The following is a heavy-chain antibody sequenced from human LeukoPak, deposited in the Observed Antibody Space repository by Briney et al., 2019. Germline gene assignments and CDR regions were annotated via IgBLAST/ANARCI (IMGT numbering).Heavy chain of an antibody. J-gene: IGHJ4*02. D-gene: IGHD3-3*01. Sequence: SETLSLTCSVSGGSINNYYWSWIRQPPGKGLEWIGYIYYSGSTNYNPSLKSRVTISVDTSKNQFSLKLSSVTAADTAVYYCARSIDYDFWSGYSPPGYWGQGTLVTVSS. CDR3: ARSIDYDFWSGYSPPGY. CDR2: IYYSGST. CDR1: GGSINNYY. V-gene: IGHV4-59*08.